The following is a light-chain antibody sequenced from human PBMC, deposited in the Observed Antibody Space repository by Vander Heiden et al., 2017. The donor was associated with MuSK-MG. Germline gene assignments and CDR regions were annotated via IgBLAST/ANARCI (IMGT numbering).Light chain of an antibody. J-gene: IGLJ3*02. CDR1: SSDVGGYNY. CDR2: DVI. Sequence: QSALTQPASVSGSPGQSITISCTGTSSDVGGYNYVSWFQQHPGKVPKVMISDVINRPSGVSNRFSGSKSGNVASLTISGLQAEDEADYYCVSHTSSDTWVFGGGTKLTVL. V-gene: IGLV2-14*03. CDR3: VSHTSSDTWV.